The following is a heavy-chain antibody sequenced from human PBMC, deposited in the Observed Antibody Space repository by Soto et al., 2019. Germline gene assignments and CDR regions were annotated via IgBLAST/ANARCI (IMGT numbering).Heavy chain of an antibody. CDR1: GFTFSSYG. Sequence: QVQLVESGGGVVQPGRSLRLSCAASGFTFSSYGMHWVRQAPGKGLEWVAVISYDGSNKYYADSVKGRFTISRDNSKITLYLQMNSLRAEDTAVYYCAKDSQGYCSSTSCYLGLDYWGQGSLVTVSS. CDR2: ISYDGSNK. J-gene: IGHJ4*02. V-gene: IGHV3-30*18. D-gene: IGHD2-2*01. CDR3: AKDSQGYCSSTSCYLGLDY.